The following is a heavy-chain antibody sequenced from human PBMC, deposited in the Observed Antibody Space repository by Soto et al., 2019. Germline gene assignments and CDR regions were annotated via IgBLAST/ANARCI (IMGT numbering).Heavy chain of an antibody. V-gene: IGHV1-24*01. CDR3: ARYSPDYYDSTLRFDY. Sequence: ASVKFSCKFSGYTLTELSMHWVRQAPGKGLEWMGGFDPEDGETIYAQKFQGRVTMTEDTSTDTAYMELSSLRSEDTAVYYCARYSPDYYDSTLRFDYWGQGTLVTVPQ. D-gene: IGHD3-22*01. J-gene: IGHJ4*02. CDR1: GYTLTELS. CDR2: FDPEDGET.